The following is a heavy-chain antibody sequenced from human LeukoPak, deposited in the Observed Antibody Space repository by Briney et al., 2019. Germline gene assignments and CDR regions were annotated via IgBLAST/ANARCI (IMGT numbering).Heavy chain of an antibody. V-gene: IGHV1-18*01. CDR1: GGTFSSYA. CDR2: ISAYNGNT. CDR3: ARDRPKDSSSRYFYYYGMDV. J-gene: IGHJ6*02. Sequence: ASVKVSCKASGGTFSSYAISWVRQAPGQGLEWMGWISAYNGNTNYAQKLQGRVTMTTDTSTSTAYMELRSLRSDDTAVYYCARDRPKDSSSRYFYYYGMDVWGQGTTVTVSS. D-gene: IGHD6-13*01.